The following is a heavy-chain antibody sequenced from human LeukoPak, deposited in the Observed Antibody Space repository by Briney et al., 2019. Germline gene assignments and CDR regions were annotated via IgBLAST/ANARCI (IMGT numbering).Heavy chain of an antibody. D-gene: IGHD3-16*02. V-gene: IGHV1-2*02. CDR3: ATVAFGGVIAYFDY. Sequence: GASVKVSCKTSGYTFTGYYMHWVRQAPGQGLEWMGWINPNSGGTNYAQKFQGRVTMTRDTSISTAYMELSRLRSDDTAVYYCATVAFGGVIAYFDYWGQGTLVTVSS. J-gene: IGHJ4*02. CDR1: GYTFTGYY. CDR2: INPNSGGT.